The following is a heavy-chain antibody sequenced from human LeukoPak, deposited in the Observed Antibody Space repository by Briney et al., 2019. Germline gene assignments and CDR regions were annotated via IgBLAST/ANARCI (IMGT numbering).Heavy chain of an antibody. Sequence: GGSLRLSCAASGFTFSSYAMSWVRQAPGKGLEWVSAISGSDYSRYYADSVKGRFTISRDTSKNKLYLQMNSLRAEDTAVYYCAKLAVTTGHYFDYWGQGTLVAV. CDR3: AKLAVTTGHYFDY. CDR2: ISGSDYSR. D-gene: IGHD4-17*01. V-gene: IGHV3-23*01. J-gene: IGHJ4*02. CDR1: GFTFSSYA.